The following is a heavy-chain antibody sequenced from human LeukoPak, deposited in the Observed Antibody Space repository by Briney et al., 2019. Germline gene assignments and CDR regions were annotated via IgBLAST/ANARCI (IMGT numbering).Heavy chain of an antibody. V-gene: IGHV3-30-3*01. CDR1: GFTFSSYA. CDR3: AKEGLGGDFDY. D-gene: IGHD3-16*01. J-gene: IGHJ4*02. CDR2: ISYDGSGK. Sequence: PGGSLRLSCAASGFTFSSYAMHWVRQAPGKGLEWVAVISYDGSGKFYPDSVKGRFTISGDDSKNTLYLQMNSLRPEDTALYHCAKEGLGGDFDYWGQGTLVTVSS.